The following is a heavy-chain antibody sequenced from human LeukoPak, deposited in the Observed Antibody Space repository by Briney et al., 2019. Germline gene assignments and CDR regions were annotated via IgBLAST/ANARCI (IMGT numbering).Heavy chain of an antibody. J-gene: IGHJ4*02. V-gene: IGHV4-59*01. D-gene: IGHD1-26*01. CDR2: IYYSGST. CDR3: AREGIVGDTPAAYSDY. Sequence: PSETLSPTCTVSGGSISSYYWSWIRQPPGKGLEWIGYIYYSGSTNYNPSLKSRVTISVDTSKNQFSLKLSSVTAADTAVYYCAREGIVGDTPAAYSDYWGQGTLVTVSS. CDR1: GGSISSYY.